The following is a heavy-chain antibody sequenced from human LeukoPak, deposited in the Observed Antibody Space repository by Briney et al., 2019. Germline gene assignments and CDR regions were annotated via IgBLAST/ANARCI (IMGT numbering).Heavy chain of an antibody. CDR1: GFVSSIYA. CDR2: ISSSGDST. V-gene: IGHV3-23*01. J-gene: IGHJ4*02. CDR3: FKGARPDITLAHFVED. Sequence: GGSLRLSCAASGFVSSIYAMSWVRQVPGRGLEWVSTISSSGDSTYVADSVKGRFTISRENSKNSLYLQTHSVRAEDTAVYYCFKGARPDITLAHFVEDWGQGTLVTASS. D-gene: IGHD5-12*01.